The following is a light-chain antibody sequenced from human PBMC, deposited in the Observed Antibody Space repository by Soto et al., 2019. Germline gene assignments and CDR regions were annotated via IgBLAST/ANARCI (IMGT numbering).Light chain of an antibody. CDR2: SNN. CDR1: RSNIGGKT. CDR3: ATWDDSLNGL. Sequence: QSVLTQPPSASGTPGQRVTISCSGSRSNIGGKTVNWYQQLPGTAPKLLIYSNNQRPSGAPDRFSGSKSGTSASLAISGLQSEDEADYYCATWDDSLNGLFGTGTKVTV. J-gene: IGLJ1*01. V-gene: IGLV1-44*01.